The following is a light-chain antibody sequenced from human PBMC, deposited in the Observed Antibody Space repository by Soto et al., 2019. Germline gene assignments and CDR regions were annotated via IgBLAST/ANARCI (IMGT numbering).Light chain of an antibody. Sequence: QSALTQPASLSGSPGQSINISCTGTSSNVVGYNYVSWYQHHPGKAPKLIIYDVSNRPSGVSNPFSGSKSGNTASLTISGLQPEDEADYYCSSYTTSNTRQIVFGTGTKLTVL. CDR1: SSNVVGYNY. CDR2: DVS. CDR3: SSYTTSNTRQIV. J-gene: IGLJ1*01. V-gene: IGLV2-14*03.